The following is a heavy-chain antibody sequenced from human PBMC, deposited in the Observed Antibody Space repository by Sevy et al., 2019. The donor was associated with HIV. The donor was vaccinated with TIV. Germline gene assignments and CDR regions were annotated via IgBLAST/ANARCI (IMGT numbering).Heavy chain of an antibody. CDR3: TRASLLGYCSTTGCYYAFDI. J-gene: IGHJ3*02. D-gene: IGHD2-2*01. CDR1: GITFSTSV. V-gene: IGHV3-21*01. CDR2: ISGDTYYT. Sequence: GGSLRLSCNASGITFSTSVMNWVRQSPDRGLEWVSSISGDTYYTHYAVSMRGRFIVSRDNAKNSPFLEMNSLTVEDTAVYYCTRASLLGYCSTTGCYYAFDIWGPGTVVTVSS.